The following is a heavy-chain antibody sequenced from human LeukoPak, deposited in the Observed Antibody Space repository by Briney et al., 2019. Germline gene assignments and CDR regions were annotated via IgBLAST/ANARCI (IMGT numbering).Heavy chain of an antibody. Sequence: SQTLSLTCAISGDSVSSNSAAWNWIRQSPSRGLEWLGRTYYRSKWYNDYGTSVKSRINISPDTSRSQFSLHFNSVTPEDTAVYYCVRGQDNYYGMDVWGQGTTVTVSS. V-gene: IGHV6-1*01. D-gene: IGHD2-15*01. CDR2: TYYRSKWYN. J-gene: IGHJ6*02. CDR1: GDSVSSNSAA. CDR3: VRGQDNYYGMDV.